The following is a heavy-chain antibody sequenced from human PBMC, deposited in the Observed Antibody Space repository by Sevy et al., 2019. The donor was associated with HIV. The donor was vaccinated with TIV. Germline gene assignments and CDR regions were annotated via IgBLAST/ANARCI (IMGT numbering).Heavy chain of an antibody. CDR2: ILFDGSKT. CDR1: GFTFSNYG. Sequence: GGSLRLSCAATGFTFSNYGMHWVRQAPGKGLEWVAVILFDGSKTYYADSVKGRFTISRDNSKNTLYLQMNSLRAEDTAVYYCAKPPPLEMWELLNWVLGTLVTVSS. D-gene: IGHD1-26*01. CDR3: AKPPPLEMWELLN. V-gene: IGHV3-30*18. J-gene: IGHJ4*02.